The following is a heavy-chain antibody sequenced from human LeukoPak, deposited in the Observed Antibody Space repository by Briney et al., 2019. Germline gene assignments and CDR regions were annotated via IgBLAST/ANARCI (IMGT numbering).Heavy chain of an antibody. CDR3: AKRRRSSSWYVGDAFDI. Sequence: GGSLRLSCAASGFTFSNYGMHWVRQAPGKGLEWVAVISYDGSNKYYADSVKGRFTISRDNSKNTLYLQMNSLRAEDTAVYYCAKRRRSSSWYVGDAFDIWGQGTMVTVSS. D-gene: IGHD6-13*01. J-gene: IGHJ3*02. CDR2: ISYDGSNK. CDR1: GFTFSNYG. V-gene: IGHV3-30*18.